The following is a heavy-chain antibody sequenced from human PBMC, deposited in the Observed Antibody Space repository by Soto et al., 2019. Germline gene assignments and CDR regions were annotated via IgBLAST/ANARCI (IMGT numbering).Heavy chain of an antibody. J-gene: IGHJ5*02. CDR1: GYSFTSYW. D-gene: IGHD2-15*01. Sequence: PGQSLKIPCKGSGYSFTSYWIGWMRQMPGKRLEWMGIIYPGDSDTRYSPSFQGQVTISPDKYISTAYLQWSSLKATHTAMYYCGRYISGGVAAKGGWFDPWGQGTLVTVSS. CDR2: IYPGDSDT. CDR3: GRYISGGVAAKGGWFDP. V-gene: IGHV5-51*01.